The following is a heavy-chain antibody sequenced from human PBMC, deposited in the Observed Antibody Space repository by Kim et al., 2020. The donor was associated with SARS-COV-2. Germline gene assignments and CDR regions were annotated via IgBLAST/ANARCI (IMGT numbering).Heavy chain of an antibody. CDR3: ARDTPGQKAYDI. J-gene: IGHJ3*02. Sequence: DYAVSVKSRISINPEPSKNQFSLQLNSVTPEDTAVYYCARDTPGQKAYDIWGQGTMVTVSS. D-gene: IGHD3-16*01. V-gene: IGHV6-1*01.